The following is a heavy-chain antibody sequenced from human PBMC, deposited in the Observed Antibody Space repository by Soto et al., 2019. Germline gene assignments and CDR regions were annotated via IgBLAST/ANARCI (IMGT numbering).Heavy chain of an antibody. Sequence: QVQLQESGPGLVKPSETLSLTCTVSGGSVSSGSYYWSWIRQPPGKGLEWIGYIYYSGSTNYNPSLKRRVTISLDTSNNQFSLQLSSVTAADTAVYSCARAAPRYCISTSCYVSYYYGMDVWGQGTTVTVSS. J-gene: IGHJ6*02. CDR2: IYYSGST. V-gene: IGHV4-61*01. CDR1: GGSVSSGSYY. D-gene: IGHD2-2*01. CDR3: ARAAPRYCISTSCYVSYYYGMDV.